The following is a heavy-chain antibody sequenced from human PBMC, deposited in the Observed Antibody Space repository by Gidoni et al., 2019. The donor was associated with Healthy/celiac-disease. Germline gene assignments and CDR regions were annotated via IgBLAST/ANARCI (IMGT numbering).Heavy chain of an antibody. V-gene: IGHV3-21*01. D-gene: IGHD3-10*01. CDR3: ASSPLWFGEPVLYYYYYGMDV. CDR2: ISSSSSYI. Sequence: EVQLVESGGGLVKPGGSLRLSCAASGFTFSSYSMNWVRQAPGKGLEWVSSISSSSSYIYYADSVKGRFTISRDNAKNSLYLQMNSLRAEDTAVYYCASSPLWFGEPVLYYYYYGMDVWGQGTTVTVSS. J-gene: IGHJ6*02. CDR1: GFTFSSYS.